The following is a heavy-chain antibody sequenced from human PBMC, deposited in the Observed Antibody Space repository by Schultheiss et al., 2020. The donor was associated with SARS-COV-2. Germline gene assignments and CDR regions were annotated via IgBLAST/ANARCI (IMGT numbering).Heavy chain of an antibody. CDR3: ARDRATIFGVVNPWHYYYGMDV. V-gene: IGHV3-7*03. D-gene: IGHD3-3*01. J-gene: IGHJ6*02. CDR2: IKQDGSEK. CDR1: GFTFSSYW. Sequence: GGSLRLSCAASGFTFSSYWMSWVRQAPGKGLEWVANIKQDGSEKYYVDSVKGRFTISRDNAKISLYLQMNSLRAEDTAVYYCARDRATIFGVVNPWHYYYGMDVWGQGTTFTFSS.